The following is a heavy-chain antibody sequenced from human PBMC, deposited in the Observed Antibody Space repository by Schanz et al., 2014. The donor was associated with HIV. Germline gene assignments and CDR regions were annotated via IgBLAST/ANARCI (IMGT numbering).Heavy chain of an antibody. CDR1: GFTFSSHG. CDR3: ANTEFPYSSSSDYYYGMDV. D-gene: IGHD6-6*01. V-gene: IGHV3-33*06. Sequence: QIQLVESGGGVVQPGRSLRLSCAASGFTFSSHGMHWVRQAPGKGLEWVASIKEDGSATYYVDSVKGRFTISRDNSKNTLYLQMNSLRAEDTAVYFCANTEFPYSSSSDYYYGMDVWGQGTTVTVSS. CDR2: IKEDGSAT. J-gene: IGHJ6*02.